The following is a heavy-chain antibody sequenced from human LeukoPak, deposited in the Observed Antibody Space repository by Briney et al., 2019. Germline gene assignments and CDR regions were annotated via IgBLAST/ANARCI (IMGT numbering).Heavy chain of an antibody. CDR1: GESFSGYY. D-gene: IGHD3-22*01. CDR2: INHSGST. J-gene: IGHJ4*02. CDR3: ARGFDASSPPAY. V-gene: IGHV4-34*01. Sequence: SETLSLTCAVYGESFSGYYWSWIRQPPGKGLEWIGEINHSGSTNYNPSLKSRVTISVDTSKNQFSLKLSSVTAADTAVYYCARGFDASSPPAYWGQGTLVTVSS.